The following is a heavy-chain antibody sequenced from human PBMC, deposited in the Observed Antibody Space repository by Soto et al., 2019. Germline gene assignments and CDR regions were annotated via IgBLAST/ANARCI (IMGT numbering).Heavy chain of an antibody. D-gene: IGHD3-3*01. CDR1: GGSISSGGYY. CDR2: IYNSGST. J-gene: IGHJ6*02. Sequence: SETLSLTCTVSGGSISSGGYYWSWIRQPPGKGVEWIGYIYNSGSTYYNPSLKSRVTIAVDTSKNQFSQKLRSVTAADTAVYYCVRGNYDFWSGYSPDYGMDVWGQGTTVTVSS. V-gene: IGHV4-30-4*02. CDR3: VRGNYDFWSGYSPDYGMDV.